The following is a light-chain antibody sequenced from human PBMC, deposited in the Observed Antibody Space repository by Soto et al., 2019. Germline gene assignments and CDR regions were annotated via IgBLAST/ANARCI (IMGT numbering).Light chain of an antibody. J-gene: IGKJ2*01. CDR2: GAS. V-gene: IGKV3-20*01. CDR3: QQYGSSPPYT. CDR1: QSVRSSY. Sequence: EIVLTQSPGTLSLSPGERATLSCRASQSVRSSYLAWYQQKPGQAPRLLIYGASSRATGIPDRFSGSGSGTDFTLTISRLEPEDLAVYYCQQYGSSPPYTFGQGTKLEIK.